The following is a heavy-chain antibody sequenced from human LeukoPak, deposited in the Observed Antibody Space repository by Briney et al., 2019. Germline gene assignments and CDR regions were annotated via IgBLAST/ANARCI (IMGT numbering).Heavy chain of an antibody. J-gene: IGHJ4*02. CDR3: ARRYSSSWYSPLIDY. CDR2: ISGGGDAT. D-gene: IGHD6-13*01. CDR1: TFIFSDYA. V-gene: IGHV3-23*01. Sequence: GGSLRLSCAASTFIFSDYAMTWVRQAPGKGLEWVSTISGGGDATYYAHSVKGRFAVSRDNSKKTLYLQLNSLRAEDTAVYYCARRYSSSWYSPLIDYWGQGTLVTVSS.